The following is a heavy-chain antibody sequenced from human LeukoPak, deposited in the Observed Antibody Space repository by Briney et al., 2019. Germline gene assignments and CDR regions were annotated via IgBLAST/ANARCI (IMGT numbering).Heavy chain of an antibody. CDR2: IYPGDSDT. D-gene: IGHD6-19*01. J-gene: IGHJ4*02. Sequence: GESLKISCKGSGYSFTSYWIGWVRQMPGKGLEWMGIIYPGDSDTRYSPSFQGQVTISADKSISTAYLQWSSLKASDTAMYYCARIPLSSRYSSGWYYFDYWGQGTLVTVSS. CDR1: GYSFTSYW. V-gene: IGHV5-51*01. CDR3: ARIPLSSRYSSGWYYFDY.